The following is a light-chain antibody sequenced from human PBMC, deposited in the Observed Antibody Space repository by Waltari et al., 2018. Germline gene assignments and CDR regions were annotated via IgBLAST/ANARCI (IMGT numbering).Light chain of an antibody. CDR3: QQRSNWTPHT. CDR2: DAS. V-gene: IGKV3-11*01. CDR1: QSVGTY. J-gene: IGKJ2*01. Sequence: EIVLTQSPATLSLSPGETATLPCRASQSVGTYLAWYQQKPGQAPRLLNYDASNRATGIPARFRGSGSGTDFTLTISSLEAEDFAVYYCQQRSNWTPHTFGQGARLEIK.